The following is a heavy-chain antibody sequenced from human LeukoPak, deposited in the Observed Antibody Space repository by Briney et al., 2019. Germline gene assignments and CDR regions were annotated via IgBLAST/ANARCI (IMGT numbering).Heavy chain of an antibody. D-gene: IGHD6-19*01. CDR3: VPTAGYSSGWYNFDY. CDR1: GGTFSSYT. V-gene: IGHV1-69*05. Sequence: SVKVSCKASGGTFSSYTISWVRQAPGQGLEWMGGIIPIFGTANYAQKFQGRVTITTDESTSTAYMELSSLRSEDTAVYYCVPTAGYSSGWYNFDYWGQGTLVTVSS. CDR2: IIPIFGTA. J-gene: IGHJ4*02.